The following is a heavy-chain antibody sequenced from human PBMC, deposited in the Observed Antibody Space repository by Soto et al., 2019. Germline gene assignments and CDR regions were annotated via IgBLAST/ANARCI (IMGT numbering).Heavy chain of an antibody. CDR2: INPGNGNT. J-gene: IGHJ6*02. Sequence: ASVKVSCKASGYNFFRHAIHWVRQAPGQRPEWVGWINPGNGNTEYLQKFQGRVTITRDTSASTAYMELRSLRSEDTAVYYCARDWSNYYYGMDVWGHGTTVTVSS. CDR1: GYNFFRHA. CDR3: ARDWSNYYYGMDV. V-gene: IGHV1-3*01.